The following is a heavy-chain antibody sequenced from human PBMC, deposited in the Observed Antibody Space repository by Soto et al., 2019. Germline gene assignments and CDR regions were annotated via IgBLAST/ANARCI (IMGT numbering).Heavy chain of an antibody. D-gene: IGHD3-10*01. CDR2: IYYSGST. J-gene: IGHJ6*02. CDR3: ARIHPTYYYGSGTPPYYYGMDV. Sequence: SETLSLTYTVSGGSISSYYWSWIRQPPGKGLEWIGYIYYSGSTNYNPSLKSRVTISVDTSKNQFSLKLSSVTAADTAVYYCARIHPTYYYGSGTPPYYYGMDVWGQGTTVTVSS. CDR1: GGSISSYY. V-gene: IGHV4-59*01.